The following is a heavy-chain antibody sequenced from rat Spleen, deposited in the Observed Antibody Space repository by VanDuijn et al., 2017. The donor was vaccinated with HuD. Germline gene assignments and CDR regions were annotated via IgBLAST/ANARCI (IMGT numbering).Heavy chain of an antibody. D-gene: IGHD1-1*01. CDR3: TTVLQGHGFAY. V-gene: IGHV5-17*01. CDR1: GFTFSDYA. J-gene: IGHJ3*01. CDR2: ISNTGGSI. Sequence: EVQLVESGGGLVQPGRSLTLSCAASGFTFSDYAMAWVRQAPGKGLEWVASISNTGGSIYYPDSVKGRFTISRHNTQNTLYLQMNSLRSEDTATYYCTTVLQGHGFAYWGQGTLVTVSS.